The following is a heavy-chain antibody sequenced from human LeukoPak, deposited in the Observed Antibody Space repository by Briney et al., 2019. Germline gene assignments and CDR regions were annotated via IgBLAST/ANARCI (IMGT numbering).Heavy chain of an antibody. Sequence: PGGSLRLSCAASGFTFSSYSMNWVRQAPEKGLEWVSSISSSSSYIYYADSVKGRFTISRDNAKNSLYLQMNSLRAEDTAVYYCARDKYYYDSRMDYWGQGTLVTVSS. J-gene: IGHJ4*02. CDR3: ARDKYYYDSRMDY. CDR2: ISSSSSYI. D-gene: IGHD3-22*01. CDR1: GFTFSSYS. V-gene: IGHV3-21*01.